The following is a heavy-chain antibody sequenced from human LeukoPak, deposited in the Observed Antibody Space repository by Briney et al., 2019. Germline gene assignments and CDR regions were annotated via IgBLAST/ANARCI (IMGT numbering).Heavy chain of an antibody. CDR3: ANQYYDILTGYDPSMFGFDY. CDR1: GFTFSSYS. Sequence: GGSLRLSCAASGFTFSSYSMNWVRQAPGKGLEWVANIKQDGSEKYYVDSVKGRFTISRDNAKNSLYLQMNSLRAEDTAVYYCANQYYDILTGYDPSMFGFDYWGQGTLVTVSS. D-gene: IGHD3-9*01. CDR2: IKQDGSEK. V-gene: IGHV3-7*03. J-gene: IGHJ4*02.